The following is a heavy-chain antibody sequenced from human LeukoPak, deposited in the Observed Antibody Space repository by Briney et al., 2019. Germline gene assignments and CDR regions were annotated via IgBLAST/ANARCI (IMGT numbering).Heavy chain of an antibody. CDR2: ISAYNGNT. CDR3: ARGDYYDSSGYLFDY. CDR1: GYTFTSYG. Sequence: ASVKVSSKASGYTFTSYGISWVRQAPGQGLEWMGWISAYNGNTNYAQKLQGRVTMTTDTSTSTAYMELRSLTSDDTAVYYCARGDYYDSSGYLFDYWGQGTLVTVSS. V-gene: IGHV1-18*01. J-gene: IGHJ4*02. D-gene: IGHD3-22*01.